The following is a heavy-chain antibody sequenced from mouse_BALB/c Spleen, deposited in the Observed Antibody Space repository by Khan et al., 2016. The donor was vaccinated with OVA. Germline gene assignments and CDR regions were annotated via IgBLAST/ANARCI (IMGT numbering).Heavy chain of an antibody. CDR2: ISSGGSYT. Sequence: EVELVESGGDLVKPGGSLKLSCAASGFTFSTSGMSWVRQTPDKRLEWVATISSGGSYTYYPDSVTGRFTISRDNAKNTLYLQMSSLKSEDTAMYYCARLAYYYGSEGFAYWGQGTLVTVSA. V-gene: IGHV5-6*01. J-gene: IGHJ3*01. CDR1: GFTFSTSG. CDR3: ARLAYYYGSEGFAY. D-gene: IGHD1-1*01.